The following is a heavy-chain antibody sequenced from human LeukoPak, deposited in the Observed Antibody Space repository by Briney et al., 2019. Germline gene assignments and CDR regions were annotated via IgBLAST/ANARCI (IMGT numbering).Heavy chain of an antibody. CDR1: GGSVNSGDSY. V-gene: IGHV4-31*03. Sequence: SQTLSLTCTVSGGSVNSGDSYWTWIRQHPGKGLEWIGCIYYSGTTYYNPSLKSRVTISVDTSKNQFSLNLNSVTAADTAVYYCARGAYDSSGRYVYDFDYWGQGTLVTVSS. D-gene: IGHD3-22*01. J-gene: IGHJ4*02. CDR2: IYYSGTT. CDR3: ARGAYDSSGRYVYDFDY.